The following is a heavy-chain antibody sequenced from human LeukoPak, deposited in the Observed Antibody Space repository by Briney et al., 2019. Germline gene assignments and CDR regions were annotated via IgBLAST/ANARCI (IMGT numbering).Heavy chain of an antibody. D-gene: IGHD3-22*01. V-gene: IGHV7-4-1*02. CDR2: INTNTGNP. J-gene: IGHJ5*02. Sequence: ASVKVSCKASGYTFTGYYMHWVRQAPGQGLEWMGWINTNTGNPTYAQGFTGRFVFSLDTSVSTAYLQISSLKAEDTAVYYCARDYYYDSSGYSTPFDPWGQGTLVTVSS. CDR3: ARDYYYDSSGYSTPFDP. CDR1: GYTFTGYY.